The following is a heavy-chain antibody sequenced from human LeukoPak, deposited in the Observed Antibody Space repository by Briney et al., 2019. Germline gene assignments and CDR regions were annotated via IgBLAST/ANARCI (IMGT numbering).Heavy chain of an antibody. J-gene: IGHJ3*02. CDR2: ISSSSSYI. V-gene: IGHV3-21*01. D-gene: IGHD3-10*01. CDR1: GFTFSSYS. Sequence: GGSLRLSCAASGFTFSSYSMNWVRQAPGKGLEWVSSISSSSSYIYYADSVKGRFTISRDNAKNSLYLQMNSLRAEDTAVYYCARELYQLWFGELSGAFDIWGQGTMVTVSS. CDR3: ARELYQLWFGELSGAFDI.